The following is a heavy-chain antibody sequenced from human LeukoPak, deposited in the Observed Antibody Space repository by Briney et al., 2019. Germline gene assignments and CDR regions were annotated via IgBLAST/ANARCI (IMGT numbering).Heavy chain of an antibody. J-gene: IGHJ4*02. V-gene: IGHV1-2*02. D-gene: IGHD6-13*01. CDR3: ARDPGIAAAGALIWDY. Sequence: ASVKVSCKASGYTFTGYYIHWVRQAPGQGLEWMGWINPNSGGTNYAQKFQGRVTMTRDTSIRTAYMELSRLRSDDTAVYYCARDPGIAAAGALIWDYWGQGTLVTVSS. CDR1: GYTFTGYY. CDR2: INPNSGGT.